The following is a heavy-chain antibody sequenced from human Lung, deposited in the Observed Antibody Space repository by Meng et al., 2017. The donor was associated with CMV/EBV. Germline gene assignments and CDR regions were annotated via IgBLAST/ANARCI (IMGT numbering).Heavy chain of an antibody. CDR2: IKQDGSEK. CDR1: GFTFSSYW. J-gene: IGHJ3*02. Sequence: GESLKISCAASGFTFSSYWMGWVRQAPGKGLEWVANIKQDGSEKYYVDSVKGRFTISRDNAKNSLYLQMNSLRAEDTAVYYCAREPGDRYDFWSGYAFDIWGQGTVVTVSS. CDR3: AREPGDRYDFWSGYAFDI. V-gene: IGHV3-7*01. D-gene: IGHD3-3*01.